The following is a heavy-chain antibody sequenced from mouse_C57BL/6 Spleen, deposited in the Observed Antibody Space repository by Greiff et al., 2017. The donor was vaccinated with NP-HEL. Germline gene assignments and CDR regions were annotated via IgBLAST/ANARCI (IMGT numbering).Heavy chain of an antibody. D-gene: IGHD1-1*01. J-gene: IGHJ1*03. CDR2: ILPGSGST. CDR1: GYTFTGYW. V-gene: IGHV1-9*01. Sequence: QVQLKQSGAELMKPGASVKLSCKATGYTFTGYWIEWVKQRPGHGLEWIGEILPGSGSTNYNEKFKGKATLTADTSSNTAYMQLSSLTTADSAIYYCARPTAYYGSSKWYFDVWGTGTTVTVSS. CDR3: ARPTAYYGSSKWYFDV.